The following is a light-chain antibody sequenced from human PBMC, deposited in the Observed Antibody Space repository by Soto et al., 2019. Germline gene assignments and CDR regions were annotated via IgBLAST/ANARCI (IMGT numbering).Light chain of an antibody. J-gene: IGLJ2*01. CDR1: SGSIATNY. Sequence: NFMLTQPHSVSESPGKTVTISCTGSSGSIATNYVQWYQQRPGSAPTTVIYEDTQRPSGVPERFSGSIDSSSNSASLTISGLKTEDEADYYCQSDDGSNPDVVFGGGTKLTVL. CDR3: QSDDGSNPDVV. V-gene: IGLV6-57*02. CDR2: EDT.